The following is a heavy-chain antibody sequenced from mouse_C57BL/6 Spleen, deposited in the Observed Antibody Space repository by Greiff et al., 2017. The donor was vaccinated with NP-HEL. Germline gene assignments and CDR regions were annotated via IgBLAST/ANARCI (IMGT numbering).Heavy chain of an antibody. Sequence: EVKLQESGPELVKPGASVKISCKASGYSFTDYNMNWVKQSNGKSLEWIGVINPNYGTTSYNQKFKGKATLTVDQSSSTAYMQLNSLTSEDSAVYYCARSGYDGYYLRAFDYWGQGTTLTVSS. J-gene: IGHJ2*01. D-gene: IGHD2-3*01. CDR1: GYSFTDYN. CDR2: INPNYGTT. CDR3: ARSGYDGYYLRAFDY. V-gene: IGHV1-39*01.